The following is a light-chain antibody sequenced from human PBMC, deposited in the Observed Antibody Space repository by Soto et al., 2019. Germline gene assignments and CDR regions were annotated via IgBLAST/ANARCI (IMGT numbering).Light chain of an antibody. V-gene: IGLV2-14*01. J-gene: IGLJ3*02. Sequence: QSALTQPASVSGSPGQSITSYCTGTSSDVGGYQYVSWYQQHPGKAPKVMIYEVSNRPSGVSNRFSGSKSGYTASLTISGLQAEDEADYYCCSYTSTSTWVFGGGTKLTVL. CDR1: SSDVGGYQY. CDR3: CSYTSTSTWV. CDR2: EVS.